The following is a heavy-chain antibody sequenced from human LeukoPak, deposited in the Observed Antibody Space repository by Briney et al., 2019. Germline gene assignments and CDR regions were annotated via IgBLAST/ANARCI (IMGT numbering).Heavy chain of an antibody. D-gene: IGHD3-9*01. J-gene: IGHJ4*02. CDR1: GYTFTSYG. CDR3: TRGGVLRYFDWLEDY. CDR2: ISAYNGNT. V-gene: IGHV1-18*01. Sequence: ASVKVSCKVSGYTFTSYGISWVRQAPGQGLEWMGWISAYNGNTNYAQKLQGRVTMTTDTSTSTAYMELRSLRSDDTAVYYCTRGGVLRYFDWLEDYWGQGTLVTVSS.